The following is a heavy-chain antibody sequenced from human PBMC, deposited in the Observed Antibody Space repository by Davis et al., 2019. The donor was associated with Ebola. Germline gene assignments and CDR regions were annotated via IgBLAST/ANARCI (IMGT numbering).Heavy chain of an antibody. CDR1: GFAFRNYV. J-gene: IGHJ3*02. D-gene: IGHD1-26*01. Sequence: PGGSLRLSCAASGFAFRNYVMSLLRQAPVKGLEWVPILGTSADTYYADSVKGRLTISRDNSKNTLYLQMNGLRVEDTAIYYCAKDTSNIWFDIWGQGTNVTVSS. CDR3: AKDTSNIWFDI. V-gene: IGHV3-23*01. CDR2: ILGTSADT.